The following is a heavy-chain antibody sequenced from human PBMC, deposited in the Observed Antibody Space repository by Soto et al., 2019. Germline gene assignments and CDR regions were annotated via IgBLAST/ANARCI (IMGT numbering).Heavy chain of an antibody. Sequence: QVQLQESGPGLVKPSETLSLTCSVSVDSMRTYYWNWIRQPPGGGLEWIGHIYYSGSTNYNPSLRSRVTMSVDSSRNNFSLKLSSVTAADPAVYYCARAGTSTWYFDLWGRGTLVIVSS. CDR3: ARAGTSTWYFDL. CDR2: IYYSGST. D-gene: IGHD1-1*01. J-gene: IGHJ2*01. CDR1: VDSMRTYY. V-gene: IGHV4-59*01.